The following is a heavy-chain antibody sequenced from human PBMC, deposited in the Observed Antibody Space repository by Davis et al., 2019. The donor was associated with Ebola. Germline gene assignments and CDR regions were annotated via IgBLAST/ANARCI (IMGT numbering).Heavy chain of an antibody. J-gene: IGHJ6*02. V-gene: IGHV3-73*01. CDR2: IRSKANSYAT. D-gene: IGHD4-17*01. CDR1: GFTFSGSA. Sequence: GGSLRLSCAASGFTFSGSAMHWVRQASGKGLEWVGRIRSKANSYATAYAASVKGRFTISRDDSKNTAYLQMNSLKAEDTAVYYCAKAQISHSGDYEVIGMDVWGQGTTVTVSS. CDR3: AKAQISHSGDYEVIGMDV.